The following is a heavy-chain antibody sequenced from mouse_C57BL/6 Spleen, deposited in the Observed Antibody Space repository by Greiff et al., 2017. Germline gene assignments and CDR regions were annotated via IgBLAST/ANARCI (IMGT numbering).Heavy chain of an antibody. CDR3: ARPPYYYGPSFYYFDY. CDR2: IHPNSGST. J-gene: IGHJ2*01. CDR1: GYTFTSYW. V-gene: IGHV1-64*01. D-gene: IGHD1-1*01. Sequence: QVQLQQPGAELVKPGASVKLSCKASGYTFTSYWMHWVKQRPGQGLEWIGMIHPNSGSTNYNEKFKSKATLTVDKSSSTAYMQLSSLTSEDSAVYYCARPPYYYGPSFYYFDYWGQGTTLTVSS.